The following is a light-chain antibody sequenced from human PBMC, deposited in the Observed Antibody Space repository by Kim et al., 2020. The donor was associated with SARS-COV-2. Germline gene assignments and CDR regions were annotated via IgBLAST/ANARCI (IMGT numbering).Light chain of an antibody. CDR1: SSNIGAGYD. J-gene: IGLJ2*01. Sequence: QRVTISCTGSSSNIGAGYDVHWYRQLPGAAPKLLIYVNNNRPSGVPDRFSGSRSGTSASLAITGLQAEDEADYYCQAYDTSLSGPVFGGGTKLTVL. CDR2: VNN. V-gene: IGLV1-40*01. CDR3: QAYDTSLSGPV.